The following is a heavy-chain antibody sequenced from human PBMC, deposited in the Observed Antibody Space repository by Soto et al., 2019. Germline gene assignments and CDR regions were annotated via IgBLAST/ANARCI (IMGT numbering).Heavy chain of an antibody. D-gene: IGHD2-15*01. J-gene: IGHJ4*02. CDR2: IYYSGST. V-gene: IGHV4-39*01. CDR3: ARHTPAISISDH. CDR1: GGSISSSSYY. Sequence: QLQLQESGPGLVKPSETLSLTCTVSGGSISSSSYYWGWIRQPPGKGLEWIGSIYYSGSTYYNPSLKSQVTISADTSKNQFPLKLSSVTAADTAVYSCARHTPAISISDHWGQGTLVTVSS.